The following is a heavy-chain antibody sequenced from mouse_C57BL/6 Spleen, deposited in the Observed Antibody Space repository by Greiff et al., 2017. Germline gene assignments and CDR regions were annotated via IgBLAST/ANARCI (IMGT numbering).Heavy chain of an antibody. Sequence: EVKVVESGGGLVQPKGSLKLSCAASGFSFTTYAMNWVRQAPGKGLEWVARIRSKSNNYATYYADSVKDRFTISRDDSESMLYLQMNNLKTKDTAMYDCVRHEEAGAGEMDYWGQGTSVTVSS. V-gene: IGHV10-1*01. CDR1: GFSFTTYA. CDR2: IRSKSNNYAT. CDR3: VRHEEAGAGEMDY. J-gene: IGHJ4*01.